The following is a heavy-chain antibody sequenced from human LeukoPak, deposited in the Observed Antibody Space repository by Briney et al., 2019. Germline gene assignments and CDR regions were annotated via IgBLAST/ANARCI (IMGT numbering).Heavy chain of an antibody. CDR1: GDSVSXXXXX. CDR3: ARCIDYGDYVCGLDV. D-gene: IGHD4-17*01. Sequence: SQTLSLTCAISGDSVSXXXXXXXWIXXXXXXXXXXXXXXYYRSKWYNEYAESVXSXISINPDTSKNQFSLQLNSVTPEDTAVYYCARCIDYGDYVCGLDVWGQGTTVTVSS. CDR2: XYYRSKWYN. V-gene: IGHV6-1*01. J-gene: IGHJ6*02.